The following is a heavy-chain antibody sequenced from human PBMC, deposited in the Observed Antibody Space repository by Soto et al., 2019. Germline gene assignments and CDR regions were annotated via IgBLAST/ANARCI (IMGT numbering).Heavy chain of an antibody. V-gene: IGHV1-69*13. D-gene: IGHD6-19*01. CDR2: IIPIFGTA. CDR3: ASPMVAGLRRYYFDY. Sequence: SVKVSCKASGGTFSSYAISWVRQAPGQGLEWMGGIIPIFGTANYAQKFQGRVTITADESTSTAYMELSSLRSEDTAVYYCASPMVAGLRRYYFDYWGQGTLVTVSS. J-gene: IGHJ4*02. CDR1: GGTFSSYA.